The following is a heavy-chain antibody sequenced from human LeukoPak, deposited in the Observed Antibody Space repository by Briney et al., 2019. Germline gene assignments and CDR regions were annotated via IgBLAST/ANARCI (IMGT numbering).Heavy chain of an antibody. CDR3: ARAQAVAGTGGFDP. J-gene: IGHJ5*02. CDR1: GFAVGSNY. Sequence: GGSLRLSCVASGFAVGSNYMSWVRQAPGKGLEWVANIKQDGSEIYYMDSVKGRFTISRDNAKNSLYLQMNSLRDEDTAIYYCARAQAVAGTGGFDPWGQGTLVTVSS. V-gene: IGHV3-7*01. D-gene: IGHD6-19*01. CDR2: IKQDGSEI.